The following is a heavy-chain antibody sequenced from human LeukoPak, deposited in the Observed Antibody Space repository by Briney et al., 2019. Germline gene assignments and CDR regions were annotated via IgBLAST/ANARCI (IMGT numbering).Heavy chain of an antibody. CDR1: GFTFSSYA. Sequence: GGSLRLSCAASGFTFSSYAMSWVRQAPGKGLEWVSAISGSGGSTYYADSVKGRFTISRDNSKNTLYLQMNSLRAEDTAVYYCAKGTGYQFTYYYYAMDVWGQGTTVTVSS. V-gene: IGHV3-23*01. D-gene: IGHD2-2*01. CDR2: ISGSGGST. J-gene: IGHJ6*02. CDR3: AKGTGYQFTYYYYAMDV.